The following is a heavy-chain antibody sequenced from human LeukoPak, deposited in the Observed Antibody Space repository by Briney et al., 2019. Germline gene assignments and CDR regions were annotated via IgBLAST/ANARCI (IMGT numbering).Heavy chain of an antibody. CDR2: ISWNSGSI. CDR3: AKDLYSSSWYYYYGMDV. J-gene: IGHJ6*02. Sequence: PGGSLRLSCAASGFTFDDYAMHWVRQAPGKGLEWVSGISWNSGSIGYADSVKGRFTISRDNAKNSLYLQMNSLRAEDTALYYCAKDLYSSSWYYYYGMDVWGQGTAVTVSS. CDR1: GFTFDDYA. D-gene: IGHD6-13*01. V-gene: IGHV3-9*01.